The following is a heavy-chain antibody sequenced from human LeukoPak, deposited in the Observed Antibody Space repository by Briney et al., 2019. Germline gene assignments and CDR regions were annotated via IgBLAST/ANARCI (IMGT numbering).Heavy chain of an antibody. CDR3: AKDRLGALLYFDS. Sequence: GGTLRLSCAASGFTFSSYGVSWVRQAPGKGLEWVSAISGSGGTTYYADSVKGRFTISRDNSMNTLYLQMSSLRAEDTAVYSCAKDRLGALLYFDSWGQGTLVTVSS. CDR2: ISGSGGTT. V-gene: IGHV3-23*01. D-gene: IGHD1-26*01. CDR1: GFTFSSYG. J-gene: IGHJ4*02.